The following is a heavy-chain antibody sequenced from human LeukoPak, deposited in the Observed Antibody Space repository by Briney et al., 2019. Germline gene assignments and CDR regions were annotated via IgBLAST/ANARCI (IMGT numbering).Heavy chain of an antibody. D-gene: IGHD1-26*01. CDR2: ISYDGSNK. CDR3: AKRPNSGSYREMDY. Sequence: GRSLRLSCAASGFTFSSYGMHWVRQAPGKGLEWVAVISYDGSNKYYADSVKGRFTISRDNSKNTLYLQMNSLRAEDTAVYYCAKRPNSGSYREMDYWGQGTLVTVSS. CDR1: GFTFSSYG. J-gene: IGHJ4*02. V-gene: IGHV3-30*18.